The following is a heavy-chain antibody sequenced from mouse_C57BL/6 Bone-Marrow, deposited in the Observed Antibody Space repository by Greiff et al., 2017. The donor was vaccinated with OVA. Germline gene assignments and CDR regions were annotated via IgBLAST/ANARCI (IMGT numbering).Heavy chain of an antibody. D-gene: IGHD2-5*01. V-gene: IGHV1-15*01. CDR1: GYTFTDYE. CDR3: TRGYSNYYAMDY. CDR2: IDPDTGGT. Sequence: VQLQQSGAELVRPGASVTLSCKASGYTFTDYEMHWVKQTPVHGLEWIGAIDPDTGGTAYNQKFKGKAILTADKSSSTAYMVLRSLTSEDSAVYYGTRGYSNYYAMDYWGQGTSVTVSS. J-gene: IGHJ4*01.